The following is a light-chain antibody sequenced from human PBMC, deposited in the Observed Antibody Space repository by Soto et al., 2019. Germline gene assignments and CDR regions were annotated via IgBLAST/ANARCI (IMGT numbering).Light chain of an antibody. V-gene: IGKV1-39*01. Sequence: DIQMTQSPSSMSASVGDSVTLTCRASHDIGIFLNWYQHKPGRAPRLLISDVSTLQSGVPGRFRGSGSETEFTLTITYVQPEDFATYYCQQGYSIHALTFGGGTKVE. CDR1: HDIGIF. CDR3: QQGYSIHALT. CDR2: DVS. J-gene: IGKJ4*01.